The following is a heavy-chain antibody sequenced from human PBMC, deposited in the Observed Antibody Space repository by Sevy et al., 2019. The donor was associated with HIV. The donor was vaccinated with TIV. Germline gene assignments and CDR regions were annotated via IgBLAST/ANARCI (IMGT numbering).Heavy chain of an antibody. J-gene: IGHJ6*03. CDR2: INHSGRT. Sequence: SETLSLTCAVYGGSFSGYYWSWIRQPPGKGLEWIGEINHSGRTNYNPSLKSRVTISVDTSKNQFSLKLGSVTAADTDVYYCARNGGSGYLRRNYYYYYMDVWGKGTTVTVSS. CDR3: ARNGGSGYLRRNYYYYYMDV. CDR1: GGSFSGYY. V-gene: IGHV4-34*01. D-gene: IGHD5-12*01.